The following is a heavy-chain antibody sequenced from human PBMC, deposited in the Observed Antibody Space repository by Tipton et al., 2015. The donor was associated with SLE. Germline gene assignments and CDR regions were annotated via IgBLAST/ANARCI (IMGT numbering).Heavy chain of an antibody. Sequence: TLSLTCNVYGASISDINYSWGWGWVRQSPGKGLKWIGSIYFSGVTNYNPSLKSRVTISQDTSTNQVSLKLTSVTAADTAVYHCARGRIAVAGNHFDYWRQGTLVTVSS. CDR1: GASISDINYS. D-gene: IGHD6-19*01. CDR3: ARGRIAVAGNHFDY. V-gene: IGHV4-61*05. CDR2: IYFSGVT. J-gene: IGHJ4*02.